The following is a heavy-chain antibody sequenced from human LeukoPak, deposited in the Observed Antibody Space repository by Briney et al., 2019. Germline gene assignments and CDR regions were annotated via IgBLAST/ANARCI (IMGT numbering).Heavy chain of an antibody. Sequence: GGSLRLSCGASGFTFSRYSMNWVRQAPGKGLEWVSYISTSSSSTYYTDSVKGRFTISRDNAKNSLYLQLNSLRDEDTAVYYCARWGDGFDIWGQGTMVTVSS. J-gene: IGHJ3*02. CDR3: ARWGDGFDI. CDR2: ISTSSSST. CDR1: GFTFSRYS. V-gene: IGHV3-48*02. D-gene: IGHD7-27*01.